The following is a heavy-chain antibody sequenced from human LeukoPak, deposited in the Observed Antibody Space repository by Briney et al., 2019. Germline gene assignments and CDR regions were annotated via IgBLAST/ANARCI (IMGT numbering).Heavy chain of an antibody. D-gene: IGHD3-10*01. J-gene: IGHJ4*02. V-gene: IGHV1-46*01. Sequence: GASVKVSCKASGHTFTSYYMHWVRQAPGQGLEWMGIINPSGGSTSYAQKFQGRVTMTRDASTSTVYMELSSLRSEDTAVYYCARALVPPYYYGSGELGYWGQGTLVTVSS. CDR3: ARALVPPYYYGSGELGY. CDR2: INPSGGST. CDR1: GHTFTSYY.